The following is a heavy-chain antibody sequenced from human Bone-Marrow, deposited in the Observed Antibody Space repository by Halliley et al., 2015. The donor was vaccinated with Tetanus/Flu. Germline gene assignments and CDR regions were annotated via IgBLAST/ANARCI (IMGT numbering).Heavy chain of an antibody. CDR2: TDGETT. D-gene: IGHD3-3*01. J-gene: IGHJ3*01. V-gene: IGHV3-15*01. Sequence: TDGETTGYGAPVKGRFTISRDDSKTTVYLQMNSLKTEDTALYYCATPNSITRSGVLIVGSAFDYWGQGTMVTVSS. CDR3: ATPNSITRSGVLIVGSAFDY.